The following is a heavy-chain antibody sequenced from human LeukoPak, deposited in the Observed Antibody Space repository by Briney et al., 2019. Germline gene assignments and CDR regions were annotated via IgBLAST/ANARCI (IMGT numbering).Heavy chain of an antibody. CDR3: ARDLGIAAAAYAEYFQH. CDR1: GGTFSSYA. J-gene: IGHJ1*01. D-gene: IGHD6-13*01. Sequence: ASVKVSCKASGGTFSSYAISWVRQAPGQGLEWMGRISPILGIANYAQKFQGRVTITADKSTSTAYMELSSLRSEDTAVCYCARDLGIAAAAYAEYFQHWGPGTLVTVSS. CDR2: ISPILGIA. V-gene: IGHV1-69*04.